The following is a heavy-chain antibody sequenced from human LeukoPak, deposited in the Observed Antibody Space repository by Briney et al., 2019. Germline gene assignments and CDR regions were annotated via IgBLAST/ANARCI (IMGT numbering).Heavy chain of an antibody. CDR1: GFTFSSYE. J-gene: IGHJ6*02. D-gene: IGHD4-17*01. V-gene: IGHV3-48*03. CDR3: AKDRGGSYGDPTGRDYYYGMDV. CDR2: ISSSGSTI. Sequence: QPGGSLRLSCAASGFTFSSYEMNWVRQAPGKGLEWVSYISSSGSTIYYADSVKGRFTISRDNSKNTLYLQMNSLRAEDTAVYYCAKDRGGSYGDPTGRDYYYGMDVWGQGTTVTVSS.